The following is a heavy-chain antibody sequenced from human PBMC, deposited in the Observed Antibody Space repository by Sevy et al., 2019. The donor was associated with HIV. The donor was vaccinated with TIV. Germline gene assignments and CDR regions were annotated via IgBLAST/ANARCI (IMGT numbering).Heavy chain of an antibody. V-gene: IGHV3-15*01. D-gene: IGHD1-26*01. Sequence: GGSLRLSCAASGFTFSNAWMSWVRQAPGKGVEWVGRIKSKTDGGTTDYAAPVKGRFTISRDDSKNTLYLQMNSLKTEDTAVYYCTTDPSIVGATTTDYWGQGTLVTVSS. J-gene: IGHJ4*02. CDR3: TTDPSIVGATTTDY. CDR2: IKSKTDGGTT. CDR1: GFTFSNAW.